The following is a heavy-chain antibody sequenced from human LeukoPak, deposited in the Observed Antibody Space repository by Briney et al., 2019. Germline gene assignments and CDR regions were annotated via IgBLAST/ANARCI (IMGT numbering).Heavy chain of an antibody. CDR3: ARAGYYGSGSREPYY. V-gene: IGHV3-74*01. CDR2: INSDGSST. Sequence: GGSLRLSCAASGFTFSSYCMHWVRQAPGKGLVWVSRINSDGSSTSYADSVKGRFTISRDNAKNTLYLQMNSLRAEDTAVYCCARAGYYGSGSREPYYWGQGTLVTVSP. D-gene: IGHD3-10*01. CDR1: GFTFSSYC. J-gene: IGHJ4*02.